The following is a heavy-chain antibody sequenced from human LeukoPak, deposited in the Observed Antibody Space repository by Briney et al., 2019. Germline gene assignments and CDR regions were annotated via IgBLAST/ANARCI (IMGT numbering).Heavy chain of an antibody. V-gene: IGHV4-59*01. CDR3: ARIYDFWSTSIYYFDY. CDR1: GGSISSYY. CDR2: IYYSGST. D-gene: IGHD3-3*01. Sequence: SETLSLTYTVSGGSISSYYWSWIRQPPGKGLEWIGYIYYSGSTNYNPSLKSQVTISVDTSKNQFSLKLSSVTAADTAVYYCARIYDFWSTSIYYFDYWGRGTLVTVSS. J-gene: IGHJ4*02.